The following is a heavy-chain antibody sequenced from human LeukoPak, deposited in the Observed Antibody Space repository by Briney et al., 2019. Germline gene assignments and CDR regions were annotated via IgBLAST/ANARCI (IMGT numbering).Heavy chain of an antibody. CDR2: ISYDGSNK. CDR1: GFTFSTYA. Sequence: GGSLRLSCAASGFTFSTYAMHWVRQAPGKGLEWVAVISYDGSNKYYADSVKGRFTISRDNSKNTLYLQMNSLRAEDTAVYYCARGEWSSSPFDYWGQGTLVTVSS. V-gene: IGHV3-30*04. D-gene: IGHD6-6*01. J-gene: IGHJ4*02. CDR3: ARGEWSSSPFDY.